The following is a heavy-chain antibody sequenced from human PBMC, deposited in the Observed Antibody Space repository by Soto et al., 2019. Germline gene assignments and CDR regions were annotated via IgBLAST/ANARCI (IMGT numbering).Heavy chain of an antibody. D-gene: IGHD1-20*01. V-gene: IGHV3-23*01. CDR3: VKRYNWTHNAP. J-gene: IGHJ5*02. CDR2: ITGSGDTA. Sequence: GGSLRLSCAASGFTFRNYAMTWVRQAPGKGLEWVSDITGSGDTAYYADSVKGRFTISRDNSRMTLFLQMSSLRVEDTAIYYCVKRYNWTHNAPWGQGTMVTVSS. CDR1: GFTFRNYA.